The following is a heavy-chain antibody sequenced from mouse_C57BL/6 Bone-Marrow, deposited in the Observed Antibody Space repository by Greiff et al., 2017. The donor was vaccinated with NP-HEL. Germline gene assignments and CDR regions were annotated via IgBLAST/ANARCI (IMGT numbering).Heavy chain of an antibody. D-gene: IGHD1-1*01. CDR3: TRQDLYYGSIGDY. V-gene: IGHV1-5*01. CDR1: GYTFTSYW. J-gene: IGHJ2*01. CDR2: IYPGNSDT. Sequence: EVQLQQSGTVLARPGASVKMSCKTSGYTFTSYWMHWVKQRPGQGLEWIGAIYPGNSDTSYNQKFKGKAELTAVTSASTAYMELSSLTNEDAAVYYCTRQDLYYGSIGDYWGQGTTLTVSS.